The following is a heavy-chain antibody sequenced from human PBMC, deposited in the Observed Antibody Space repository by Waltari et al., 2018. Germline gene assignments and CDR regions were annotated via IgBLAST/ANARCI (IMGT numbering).Heavy chain of an antibody. CDR1: GGTFSSYA. Sequence: QVQLVQSGAEVKKPGSSVKVSCKASGGTFSSYAISWVRQAHGQGLEWMGGIIPIFGTANYAQKFQGRVTITADESTSTAYMELSSLRSEDTAVYYCARLDYYDSSGYYQAFDYWGQGTLVTVSS. CDR2: IIPIFGTA. CDR3: ARLDYYDSSGYYQAFDY. V-gene: IGHV1-69*01. D-gene: IGHD3-22*01. J-gene: IGHJ4*02.